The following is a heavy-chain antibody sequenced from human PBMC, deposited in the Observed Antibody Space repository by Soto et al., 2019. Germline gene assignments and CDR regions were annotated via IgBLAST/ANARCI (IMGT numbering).Heavy chain of an antibody. CDR3: ARQWGSSWYLFDY. Sequence: PAETLSLTGTVSGGSISSSSYYWGWIRQPPGKGLEWIGSIYYSGSTYYNPSLKSRVTISVDTSKNQFSLKLSSVTAADTAVYYCARQWGSSWYLFDYWGQGTLVTVSS. CDR1: GGSISSSSYY. J-gene: IGHJ4*02. D-gene: IGHD6-13*01. V-gene: IGHV4-39*01. CDR2: IYYSGST.